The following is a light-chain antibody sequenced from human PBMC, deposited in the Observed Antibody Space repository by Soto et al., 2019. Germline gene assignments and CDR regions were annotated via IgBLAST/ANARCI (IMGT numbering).Light chain of an antibody. Sequence: IVMTQSPATLSVSPGERATLSCRASQGVNTNLAWYQQKPGQDPQLLIYGASTMSTGVPSRFNGRGSGTYFTLTITILQSEDFSTYSCQQYNSCPRTFCHGTKV. J-gene: IGKJ1*01. CDR1: QGVNTN. V-gene: IGKV3-15*01. CDR3: QQYNSCPRT. CDR2: GAS.